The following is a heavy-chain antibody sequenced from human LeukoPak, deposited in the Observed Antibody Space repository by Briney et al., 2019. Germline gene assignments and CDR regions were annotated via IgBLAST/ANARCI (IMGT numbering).Heavy chain of an antibody. CDR2: ISGSGGST. J-gene: IGHJ4*02. D-gene: IGHD4-11*01. V-gene: IGHV3-23*01. CDR1: GFTFSGYSGYA. CDR3: AKGIRLGDYRY. Sequence: PGGSLRLSCAASGFTFSGYSGYAMSWVRQAPGKGLEWVSAISGSGGSTYYADSVKGRFTISRDNSKNTLYLQMNSLRAEDTAVYYCAKGIRLGDYRYWGQGTLVTVSS.